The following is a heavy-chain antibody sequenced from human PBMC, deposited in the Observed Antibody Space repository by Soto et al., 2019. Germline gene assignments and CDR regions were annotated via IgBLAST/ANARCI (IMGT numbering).Heavy chain of an antibody. D-gene: IGHD6-6*01. CDR2: VSGSGGST. CDR3: AKDLEYSSSSDWFDP. J-gene: IGHJ5*02. Sequence: EVQLLESGGGLVQPAGSLSLSCAASGFTFSSYAMSWVRQAPGKGLEWVSAVSGSGGSTYYADSVEGRFTISRDNSKNTLYLQMNSLRAEDTAVYYCAKDLEYSSSSDWFDPWGQGTLVTVSS. V-gene: IGHV3-23*01. CDR1: GFTFSSYA.